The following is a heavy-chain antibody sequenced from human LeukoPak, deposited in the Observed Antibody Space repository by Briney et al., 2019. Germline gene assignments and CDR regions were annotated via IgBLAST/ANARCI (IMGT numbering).Heavy chain of an antibody. CDR3: AKTRGYLDY. J-gene: IGHJ4*02. V-gene: IGHV3-23*01. Sequence: PGGSLRLSCAASGFTFSSNAMSWVRQAPGKGLEWVSAITGSGTTYYGDSMKGRFTISRDNSKNTLYLQVNTLRAEDTAVYYCAKTRGYLDYWGQGTLVTVSS. CDR2: ITGSGTT. CDR1: GFTFSSNA. D-gene: IGHD3-10*01.